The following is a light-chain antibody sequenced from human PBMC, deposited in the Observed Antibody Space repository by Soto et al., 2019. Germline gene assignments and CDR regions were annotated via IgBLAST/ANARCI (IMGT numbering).Light chain of an antibody. V-gene: IGLV4-69*01. CDR3: QTWGTGIRV. CDR1: SGHSSYA. J-gene: IGLJ2*01. Sequence: QLLLTQSPSASASLGASVKLTCTLSSGHSSYAIAWHQQQPDKGPRFLMKLNSDGSHSKGDGIPDRFSGSSSGAERYLTISSLQSEDEADYYCQTWGTGIRVFGGGTKVTVL. CDR2: LNSDGSH.